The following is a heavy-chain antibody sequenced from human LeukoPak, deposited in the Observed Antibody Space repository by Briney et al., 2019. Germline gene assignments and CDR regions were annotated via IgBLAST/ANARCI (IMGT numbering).Heavy chain of an antibody. CDR2: ISYDGSDK. Sequence: GGSLRLSCVASGFIFSRYAMYWVRQVPGKGLEWLAVISYDGSDKYHADSVKSRFTISRDDSKNTLHLQMSSLRAEDSAVYYCGRDTFWGQGTLVTVSS. V-gene: IGHV3-30-3*01. J-gene: IGHJ4*02. CDR1: GFIFSRYA. CDR3: GRDTF.